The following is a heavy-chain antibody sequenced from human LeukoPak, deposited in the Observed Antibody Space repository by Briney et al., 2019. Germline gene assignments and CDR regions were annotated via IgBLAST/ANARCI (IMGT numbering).Heavy chain of an antibody. Sequence: GSLRLSCAASGFTFDIYAMTWVRQAPGKGPDWVSGISASANSTYYADSVKGRFIISRDNSKNTLFLQMNSLRVDDMAVYYCARGPSCTSTSCYVIGALDIWGLGTTVTVSS. V-gene: IGHV3-23*01. CDR1: GFTFDIYA. CDR3: ARGPSCTSTSCYVIGALDI. CDR2: ISASANST. J-gene: IGHJ3*02. D-gene: IGHD2-2*01.